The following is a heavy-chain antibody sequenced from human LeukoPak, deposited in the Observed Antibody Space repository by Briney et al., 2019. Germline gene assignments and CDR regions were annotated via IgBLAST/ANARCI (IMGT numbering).Heavy chain of an antibody. CDR2: IKHDASEK. D-gene: IGHD3-22*01. CDR3: ASWKVVVSNGGFDI. V-gene: IGHV3-7*01. CDR1: GFSFNSYW. J-gene: IGHJ3*02. Sequence: GGSLRLSCAPSGFSFNSYWMSWVRQAPGKGLEWVASIKHDASEKYYVDSVKGRFTISRDNAKNSLNLQMNSLRAEDTAVYYCASWKVVVSNGGFDIWGQGTMVTVSS.